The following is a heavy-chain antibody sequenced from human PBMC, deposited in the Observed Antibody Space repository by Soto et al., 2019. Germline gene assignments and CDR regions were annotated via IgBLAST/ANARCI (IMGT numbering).Heavy chain of an antibody. D-gene: IGHD2-2*01. CDR3: AKRLGYCSSTSCYGAFDI. CDR1: GFTFSSYA. Sequence: EVQLLESGGGLVQPGGSLRLSCAASGFTFSSYAMSWVRQAPGKGLEWVSAISGSGGSTYYADSVKGRFTISRDNSKNTLYLQMNSLRAEDTAVYYCAKRLGYCSSTSCYGAFDIWGQETMVTVSS. V-gene: IGHV3-23*01. CDR2: ISGSGGST. J-gene: IGHJ3*02.